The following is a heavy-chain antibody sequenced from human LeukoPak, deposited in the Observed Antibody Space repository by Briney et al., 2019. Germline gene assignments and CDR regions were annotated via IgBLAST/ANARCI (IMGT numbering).Heavy chain of an antibody. CDR1: GFTFSDYY. D-gene: IGHD6-13*01. CDR2: ISWNSNNI. J-gene: IGHJ4*02. CDR3: VKDVGYSSRMFAS. Sequence: AGGSLRLSCAASGFTFSDYYMSWIRQAPGKGLEWVSGISWNSNNIQYADSVKGRFTISRVNAENSLYLQMNALRPEDTGFYYCVKDVGYSSRMFASWGQGTLVSVSP. V-gene: IGHV3-9*01.